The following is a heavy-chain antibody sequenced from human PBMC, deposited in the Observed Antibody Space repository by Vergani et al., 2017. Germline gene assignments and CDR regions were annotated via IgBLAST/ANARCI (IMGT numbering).Heavy chain of an antibody. J-gene: IGHJ6*02. CDR1: GFTFSSYS. D-gene: IGHD2-2*02. CDR3: ARVSQRLDVSSTSCYTWYYYGMDV. CDR2: ISSSSSYI. Sequence: EVQLVESGGGLVKPGGSLRLSCAASGFTFSSYSMNWVRQAPGKGLEWVSSISSSSSYIYYADSVKGRFTISRDNAKNSLYLQMNSLRAEDTAVYYCARVSQRLDVSSTSCYTWYYYGMDVWGQGTTVTVSS. V-gene: IGHV3-21*01.